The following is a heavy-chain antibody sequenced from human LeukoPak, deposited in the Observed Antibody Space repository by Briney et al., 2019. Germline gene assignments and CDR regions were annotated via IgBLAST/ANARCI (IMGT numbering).Heavy chain of an antibody. J-gene: IGHJ4*02. CDR3: ARRAIFGVVINPPPYYFDY. V-gene: IGHV1-2*02. CDR1: GYTFTGYY. Sequence: GASVKVSCKASGYTFTGYYMHWVRQAPGQGLEWMGWINPNSGGTNYAQKFQGRVTMTRDTSISTAYMELSRLRSDDTAVYYCARRAIFGVVINPPPYYFDYWGQGTLVTVSS. D-gene: IGHD3-3*01. CDR2: INPNSGGT.